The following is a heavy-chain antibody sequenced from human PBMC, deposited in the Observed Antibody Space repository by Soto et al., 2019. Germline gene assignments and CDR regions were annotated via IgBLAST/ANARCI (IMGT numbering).Heavy chain of an antibody. CDR1: GGTFSSYA. Sequence: QVQLVQSGAEVKKPGSSVKVSCKASGGTFSSYAISWVRQAPGQGLEWMGGIIPIFGTANYAQKFQGRVTMTADESPSTAYMELSSLRSEDTAVYYCARDGYYYDSSGYYYYFDYWGQGTLVTVSS. D-gene: IGHD3-22*01. V-gene: IGHV1-69*12. CDR2: IIPIFGTA. CDR3: ARDGYYYDSSGYYYYFDY. J-gene: IGHJ4*02.